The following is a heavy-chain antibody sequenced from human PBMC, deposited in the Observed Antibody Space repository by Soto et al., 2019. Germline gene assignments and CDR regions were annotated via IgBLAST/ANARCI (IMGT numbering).Heavy chain of an antibody. Sequence: GGALRLSCSASGFTFSDENMSWVRQVPGKGLEWVSGISGGGSYIFYADSVQGRFSISRDNPKNSLFLEMNSLRVEDTAVYYCARDSDCHSTSCFFPPHVWGQGTTVTLSS. CDR2: ISGGGSYI. CDR3: ARDSDCHSTSCFFPPHV. J-gene: IGHJ6*02. CDR1: GFTFSDEN. D-gene: IGHD2-2*01. V-gene: IGHV3-21*06.